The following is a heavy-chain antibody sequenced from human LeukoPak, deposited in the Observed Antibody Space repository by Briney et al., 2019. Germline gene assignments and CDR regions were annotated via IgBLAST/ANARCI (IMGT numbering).Heavy chain of an antibody. D-gene: IGHD5-24*01. CDR3: ARQQEGDGSFDI. CDR1: GGSISSYY. Sequence: SSETLSLTCTVSGGSISSYYWSWIRQPPGKGLEWIGYIYYTGGTNYNPSLKSRVTISVDKSKNQFSLKLFSVTAADTAVYYCARQQEGDGSFDIWGQGTMVTVSS. V-gene: IGHV4-59*01. J-gene: IGHJ3*02. CDR2: IYYTGGT.